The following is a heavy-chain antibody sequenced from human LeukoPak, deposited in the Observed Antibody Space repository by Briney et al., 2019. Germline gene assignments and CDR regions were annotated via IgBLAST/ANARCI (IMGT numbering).Heavy chain of an antibody. CDR3: ARAPGYDFWSGFPFPFDP. V-gene: IGHV1-2*02. CDR2: ITPNSGGT. J-gene: IGHJ5*02. D-gene: IGHD3-3*01. Sequence: ASVKVSCKASGYTFTGYYMHWVRQAPGQGLEWMGWITPNSGGTNYAQKFQGRVTMTRDTSISTAYMELSRLRSDDTAVYYCARAPGYDFWSGFPFPFDPWGQGTLVTVSS. CDR1: GYTFTGYY.